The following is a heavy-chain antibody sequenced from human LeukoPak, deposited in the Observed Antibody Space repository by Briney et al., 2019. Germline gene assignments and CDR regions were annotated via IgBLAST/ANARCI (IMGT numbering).Heavy chain of an antibody. CDR3: ARYNSVSYWFDY. V-gene: IGHV4-59*01. D-gene: IGHD1-26*01. Sequence: PSETLSLTCTVCGGSISSYYWSWIRHPPGKGREWMGYIYYSGSTNHPPPLKSRVTISVDTSKNHFSRKLSSVTAADTAVYYCARYNSVSYWFDYWRQGTLVSVSS. CDR1: GGSISSYY. CDR2: IYYSGST. J-gene: IGHJ4*02.